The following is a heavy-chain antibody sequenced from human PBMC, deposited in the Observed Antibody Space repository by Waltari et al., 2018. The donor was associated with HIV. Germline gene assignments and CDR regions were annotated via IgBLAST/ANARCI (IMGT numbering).Heavy chain of an antibody. CDR3: ARPNWNYGYWYFDL. CDR1: GFTFSSYD. D-gene: IGHD1-7*01. J-gene: IGHJ2*01. CDR2: IGTAGDK. Sequence: EVQLVESGGGLVQPGGSLRLSCAASGFTFSSYDMHWVRQATGKGLEWVSAIGTAGDKYYPGSVKGRFTISRENAKNSLYLQRNSLRAGDTAVYYCARPNWNYGYWYFDLWGRGTLVTVSS. V-gene: IGHV3-13*04.